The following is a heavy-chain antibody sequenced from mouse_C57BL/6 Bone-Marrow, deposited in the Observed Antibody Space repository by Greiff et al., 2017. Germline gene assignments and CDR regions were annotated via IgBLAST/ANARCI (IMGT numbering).Heavy chain of an antibody. CDR3: ANYGRDY. Sequence: QVQLQQSGPELVKPGASVKISCKASGYAFSSSWMNWVKQRPGKGLEWIGRIYPGDGDTNYNGKFKGKATLTVDKSSSTAYMQLSSLTSEDSAVYFCANYGRDYWGQGTTLTVSS. J-gene: IGHJ2*01. CDR1: GYAFSSSW. D-gene: IGHD1-1*01. CDR2: IYPGDGDT. V-gene: IGHV1-82*01.